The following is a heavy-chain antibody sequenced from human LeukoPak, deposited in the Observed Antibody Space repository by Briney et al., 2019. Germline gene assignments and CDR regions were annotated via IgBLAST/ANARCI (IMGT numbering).Heavy chain of an antibody. CDR3: ATDLLDY. CDR1: GFTFSNAW. J-gene: IGHJ4*02. Sequence: GGSLRLSCAASGFTFSNAWMSWVRQAPGKGVEWVGRIKSKSDGCGTTDYVAPVKGRFTISRDDSKNTLYMQMDSLRTDDTAVYYCATDLLDYWGQGTLVAVSS. V-gene: IGHV3-15*01. CDR2: IKSKSDGCGTT.